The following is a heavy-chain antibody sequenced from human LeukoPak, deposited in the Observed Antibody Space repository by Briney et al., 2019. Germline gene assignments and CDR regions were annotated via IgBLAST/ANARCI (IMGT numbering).Heavy chain of an antibody. J-gene: IGHJ6*02. CDR2: ISSSSSYI. D-gene: IGHD3-10*01. V-gene: IGHV3-21*01. CDR3: ARTMARGVIIGYGMDV. CDR1: GFTFSSYS. Sequence: GGSLRLSCAASGFTFSSYSMNWVRQAPGKGLEWVSSISSSSSYIYYADSVKGRFTISRDNAKNSLYLQMNSLRAEDTAVYYCARTMARGVIIGYGMDVWGQGTTVTVSS.